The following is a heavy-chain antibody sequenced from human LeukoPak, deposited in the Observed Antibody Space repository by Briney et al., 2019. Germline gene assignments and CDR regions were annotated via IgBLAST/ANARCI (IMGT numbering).Heavy chain of an antibody. Sequence: SETLSLTYTVSGGSISSSSYYWGWIRQPPGKGLEWIGSIYYSGSTYYNPSLKSRVTISVDTSKNQLSLKLSSVTAADTAVYYCARDRGLVVPAAMGAFDIWGQGTMVTVSS. CDR1: GGSISSSSYY. J-gene: IGHJ3*02. CDR2: IYYSGST. D-gene: IGHD2-2*01. V-gene: IGHV4-39*07. CDR3: ARDRGLVVPAAMGAFDI.